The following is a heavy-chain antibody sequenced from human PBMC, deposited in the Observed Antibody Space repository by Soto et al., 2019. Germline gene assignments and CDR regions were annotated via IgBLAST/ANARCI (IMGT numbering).Heavy chain of an antibody. D-gene: IGHD6-13*01. V-gene: IGHV3-23*01. Sequence: GGSLRLSCAASGFTFSSYAMSWVRQAPGKGLEWVSAISGSGGSTYYADSVKGRFTISRDNSKNTLYLQMNSLRAEDTAVYYCAKCGYSSSWYQIDYFDYWGQGTLVTVSS. CDR3: AKCGYSSSWYQIDYFDY. CDR2: ISGSGGST. J-gene: IGHJ4*02. CDR1: GFTFSSYA.